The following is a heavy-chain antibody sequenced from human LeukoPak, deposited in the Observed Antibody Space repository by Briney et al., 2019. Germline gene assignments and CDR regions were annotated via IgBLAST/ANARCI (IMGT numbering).Heavy chain of an antibody. V-gene: IGHV4-61*01. CDR1: GGSVSSGSYY. CDR3: ARVHYDYPSYYYKDV. CDR2: IYYSGST. Sequence: SETLSLTCTVSGGSVSSGSYYWSWIRQPPGKGLEWIGYIYYSGSTNYNPSLKSRVTISVDASKNQFSLKLSSVTAADPGVYYCARVHYDYPSYYYKDVWGKGTKVTVSS. D-gene: IGHD5-12*01. J-gene: IGHJ6*03.